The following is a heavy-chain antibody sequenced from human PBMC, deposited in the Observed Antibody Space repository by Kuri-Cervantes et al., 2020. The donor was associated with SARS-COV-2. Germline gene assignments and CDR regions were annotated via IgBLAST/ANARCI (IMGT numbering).Heavy chain of an antibody. V-gene: IGHV3-64D*06. CDR1: GFTFRDYY. CDR2: ISSNGGST. J-gene: IGHJ4*02. CDR3: VKEGSYDFWSGYLPYYFDY. Sequence: GGSLRLSCVASGFTFRDYYMSWIRQAPGKGLEYVSAISSNGGSTYYADSVKGRFTISRDNSKNTLYLQMSSLRAEDTAVYYCVKEGSYDFWSGYLPYYFDYWGQGTLVTVSS. D-gene: IGHD3-3*01.